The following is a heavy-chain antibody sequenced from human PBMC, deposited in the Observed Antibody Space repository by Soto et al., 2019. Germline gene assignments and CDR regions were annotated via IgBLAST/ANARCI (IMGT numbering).Heavy chain of an antibody. D-gene: IGHD5-18*01. CDR1: GVTVSSNY. Sequence: EVQLVESGGGLVQPGGSLRLSCAASGVTVSSNYMSWVRQAPGKGLEWVSAIYSGGSTYYADSVKGRFTISRYNSMSTLYLQMTRLRAEDTAVYYCARHGYNYGGVYFDYWCQVTLVSVSS. V-gene: IGHV3-66*04. CDR3: ARHGYNYGGVYFDY. J-gene: IGHJ4*02. CDR2: IYSGGST.